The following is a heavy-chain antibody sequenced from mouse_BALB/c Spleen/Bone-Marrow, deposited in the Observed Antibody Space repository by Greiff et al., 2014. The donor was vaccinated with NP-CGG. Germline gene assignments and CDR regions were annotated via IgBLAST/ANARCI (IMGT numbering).Heavy chain of an antibody. Sequence: VQLQQSGAELVKPGASVKLSCTASGFNIKDTYMHWVKQRPEQGLEWIGRIDPANGNTKYDPKFQGTATITADTSSNTAYLQLSSLTSEDTAVYYCAIYYGNYYAMDYWGQGTSVTVSS. CDR3: AIYYGNYYAMDY. CDR1: GFNIKDTY. V-gene: IGHV14-3*02. D-gene: IGHD2-1*01. CDR2: IDPANGNT. J-gene: IGHJ4*01.